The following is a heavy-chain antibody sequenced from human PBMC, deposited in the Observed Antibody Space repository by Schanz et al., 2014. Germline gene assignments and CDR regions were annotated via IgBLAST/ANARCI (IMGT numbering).Heavy chain of an antibody. V-gene: IGHV3-23*01. D-gene: IGHD2-21*02. J-gene: IGHJ2*01. CDR3: AKDLGVDCGDGCFNWYFDL. Sequence: EVQLLESGGGSVQPGGSLRLSCAASGFTFSSYAMTWVRQAPGRGLEWVSALSEGGGGTHYADSVRGRFTISRDNSRSTMYLQMNSLRAEDTAVYFCAKDLGVDCGDGCFNWYFDLWGRGTLVTVSS. CDR2: LSEGGGGT. CDR1: GFTFSSYA.